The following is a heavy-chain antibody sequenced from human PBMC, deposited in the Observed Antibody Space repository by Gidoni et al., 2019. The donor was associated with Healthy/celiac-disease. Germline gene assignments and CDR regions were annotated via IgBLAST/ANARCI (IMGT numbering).Heavy chain of an antibody. J-gene: IGHJ3*02. CDR3: ARADGSGWDAFDI. V-gene: IGHV4-34*01. D-gene: IGHD6-19*01. CDR1: GGSFSGYY. Sequence: QVQLQQWGAGLLKPSETLSLTCAVYGGSFSGYYWSWIRQPPGKGLEWIGEINHSGSTNYNPSLKSRVTISVDTSKNQFSLKLSSVTAADTAVYYCARADGSGWDAFDIWGQGTMVTVSS. CDR2: INHSGST.